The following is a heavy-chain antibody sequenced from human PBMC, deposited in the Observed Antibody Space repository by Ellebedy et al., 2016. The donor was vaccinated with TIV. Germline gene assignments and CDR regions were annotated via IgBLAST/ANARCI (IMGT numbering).Heavy chain of an antibody. CDR3: AKGGKEGKLPFDY. J-gene: IGHJ4*02. D-gene: IGHD1-7*01. CDR1: GFTFSSYA. V-gene: IGHV3-43*01. Sequence: GGSLRLSXAASGFTFSSYAMSWVRQAPGKGLEWVSLISWDGGSTYYADSVKGRFTISRDNSKNSLYLQMNSLRTEDTALYYCAKGGKEGKLPFDYWGQGTLVTVSS. CDR2: ISWDGGST.